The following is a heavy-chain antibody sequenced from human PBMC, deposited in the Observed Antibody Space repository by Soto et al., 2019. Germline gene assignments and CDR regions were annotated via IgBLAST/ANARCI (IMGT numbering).Heavy chain of an antibody. CDR3: GRVSDIQLWIDGGYYYDGMDV. D-gene: IGHD5-18*01. CDR2: IIPIFGTA. J-gene: IGHJ6*02. CDR1: GGTFSSYA. V-gene: IGHV1-69*12. Sequence: QVQLVQSGAEVKKPGSSVKVSCKASGGTFSSYAISWVRQAPGQGLEWMGGIIPIFGTANYAQKFQGRVTITANESTSSAYMELSSLRSEDTAVYYCGRVSDIQLWIDGGYYYDGMDVWGQGTTVTVSS.